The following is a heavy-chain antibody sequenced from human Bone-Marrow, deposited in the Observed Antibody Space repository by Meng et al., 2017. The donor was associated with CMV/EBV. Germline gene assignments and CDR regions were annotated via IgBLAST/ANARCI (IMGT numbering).Heavy chain of an antibody. CDR2: ISSSGSTI. J-gene: IGHJ4*02. D-gene: IGHD3-10*01. Sequence: LSLTCAASGFTFSDYYMSWIRQAPGKGLEWVSYISSSGSTIYYADSVKGRFTISRDNAKNSLYLQMNSLRAEDTAVYYCARDRGSGSYYRYYFDYWGQGTLVTVSS. CDR1: GFTFSDYY. CDR3: ARDRGSGSYYRYYFDY. V-gene: IGHV3-11*01.